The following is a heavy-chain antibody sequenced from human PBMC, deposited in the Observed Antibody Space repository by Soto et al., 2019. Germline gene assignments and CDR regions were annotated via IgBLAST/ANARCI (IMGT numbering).Heavy chain of an antibody. Sequence: EVQLLESGGGLVQPGGSLRLSCAASGFTFSSYAMSWFRQAPGKGLEWVSAISGSGGSTYYADSVKGRFTISRDNSKNTLYLQMNSLRAEDTAVYYCGVTVSSTYYDFWSGNFDYWGQGTLVTVSS. J-gene: IGHJ4*02. V-gene: IGHV3-23*01. CDR2: ISGSGGST. CDR3: GVTVSSTYYDFWSGNFDY. D-gene: IGHD3-3*01. CDR1: GFTFSSYA.